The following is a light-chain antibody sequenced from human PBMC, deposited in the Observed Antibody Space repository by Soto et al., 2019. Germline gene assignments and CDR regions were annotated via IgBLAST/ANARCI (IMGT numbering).Light chain of an antibody. J-gene: IGLJ3*02. Sequence: QSVLTQPPSASGTPGQRVTISCSGSRSNIGDNHVYWYQQLPGTAPKLLIYSKNQRPAGVPARFSGSKSGTSASLAISGLRSEDEADYYCQAYDYSLTAFVFGGGTKLTVL. V-gene: IGLV1-47*02. CDR3: QAYDYSLTAFV. CDR1: RSNIGDNH. CDR2: SKN.